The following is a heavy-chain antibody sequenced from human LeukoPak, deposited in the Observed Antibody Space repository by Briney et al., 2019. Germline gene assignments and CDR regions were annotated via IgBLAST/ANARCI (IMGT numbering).Heavy chain of an antibody. J-gene: IGHJ4*02. V-gene: IGHV1-2*04. CDR3: ARGDPTYYYDSSGELDY. CDR1: GYTFTGYY. CDR2: INPNSGGT. D-gene: IGHD3-22*01. Sequence: GASVKVSCKASGYTFTGYYMHWVRQAPGQGLEWVGWINPNSGGTNYAQKFQGWVTMTRDTSISTAYMELSRLRSDDTAVYYCARGDPTYYYDSSGELDYWGQGTLVTVSS.